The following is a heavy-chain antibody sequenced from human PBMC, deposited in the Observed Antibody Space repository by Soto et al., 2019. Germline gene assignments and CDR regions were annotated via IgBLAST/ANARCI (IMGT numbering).Heavy chain of an antibody. CDR3: AKGTDFWSGYYGTTWWY. CDR1: GFTFSSYA. Sequence: GGSLRLSCAASGFTFSSYAMSWVRQAPGKGLEWVSAISGSGGSTYYADYVKGRFTISRDNSKNTLYLQMNSLRAEDTAVYYCAKGTDFWSGYYGTTWWYWGKGTLVTVSS. CDR2: ISGSGGST. V-gene: IGHV3-23*01. D-gene: IGHD3-3*01. J-gene: IGHJ4*02.